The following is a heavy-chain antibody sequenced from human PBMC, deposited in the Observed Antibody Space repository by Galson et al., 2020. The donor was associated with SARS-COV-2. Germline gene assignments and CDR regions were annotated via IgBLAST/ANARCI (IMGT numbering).Heavy chain of an antibody. Sequence: ASVKVSCKVSGYTLTELSMHWVRQAPGTGLEWMGGFDPEDGETIYAQKFQGRVTMTEDTSTDTAYMELSSLRSEDQAVYYCATAAAAQLVGWFDPWGQGTLVTVSS. J-gene: IGHJ5*02. CDR2: FDPEDGET. D-gene: IGHD6-13*01. V-gene: IGHV1-24*01. CDR3: ATAAAAQLVGWFDP. CDR1: GYTLTELS.